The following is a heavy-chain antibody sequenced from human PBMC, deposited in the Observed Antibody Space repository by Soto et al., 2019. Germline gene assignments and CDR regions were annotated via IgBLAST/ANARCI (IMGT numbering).Heavy chain of an antibody. CDR3: TSRSDYYDSSGYYLYYYYGMDV. D-gene: IGHD3-22*01. V-gene: IGHV3-73*01. J-gene: IGHJ6*02. CDR2: IRSKANSYAT. CDR1: GFTFSGSA. Sequence: PGGSLRLSCAASGFTFSGSAMHWVRQASGKGLEWVGRIRSKANSYATAYAASVKGRFTISRDDSKNTAYLQMNSLKTEDTAVYYCTSRSDYYDSSGYYLYYYYGMDVSGQGPTVTAP.